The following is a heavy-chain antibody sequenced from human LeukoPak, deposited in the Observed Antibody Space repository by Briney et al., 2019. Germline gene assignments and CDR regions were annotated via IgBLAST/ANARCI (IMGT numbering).Heavy chain of an antibody. D-gene: IGHD1-20*01. CDR1: GFAFRNFW. CDR2: TKQDGSGK. J-gene: IGHJ4*02. CDR3: ARGNYNWNPDQGYKVFDY. V-gene: IGHV3-7*01. Sequence: GGSLRLSCAAFGFAFRNFWMSWVRQAPGKGLELVANTKQDGSGKYYVDSVEGRFTVSRDNAKNSLYLQMNSLRAEDTAVYYCARGNYNWNPDQGYKVFDYWGQGILVTVSS.